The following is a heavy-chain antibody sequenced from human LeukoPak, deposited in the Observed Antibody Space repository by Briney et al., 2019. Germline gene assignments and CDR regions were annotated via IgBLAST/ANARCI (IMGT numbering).Heavy chain of an antibody. J-gene: IGHJ3*02. Sequence: ASVKVSRKASGYTFTGYYMHWVRQAPGQGLEWMGWINPNSGGTNYAQKFQGWVTMTRDTSISTAYMELSRLRSDDTAVYYCARDGGVPAAKAFDIWGQGTMVTVSS. CDR2: INPNSGGT. D-gene: IGHD2-2*01. CDR1: GYTFTGYY. V-gene: IGHV1-2*04. CDR3: ARDGGVPAAKAFDI.